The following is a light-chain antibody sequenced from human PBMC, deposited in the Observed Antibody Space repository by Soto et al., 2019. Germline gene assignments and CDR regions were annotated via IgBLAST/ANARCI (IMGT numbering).Light chain of an antibody. J-gene: IGKJ5*01. CDR2: GAS. V-gene: IGKV3-20*01. CDR3: QPYGSSPQT. CDR1: QSVSSSY. Sequence: EIVLTQSPGTLSLSPGERATLSCRASQSVSSSYLAWYQHKPGQAPRLLIYGASSRATGIPDRFSGSGSGTDFTLTISRLEPEDFAVYYCQPYGSSPQTFGQGTRLEIK.